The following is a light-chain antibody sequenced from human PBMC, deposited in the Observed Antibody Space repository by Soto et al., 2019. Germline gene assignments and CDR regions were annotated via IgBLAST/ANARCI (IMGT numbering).Light chain of an antibody. CDR2: AAA. Sequence: EIVLTQSPGTLSLSPGEEATLSCRASQSVDSNYLAWYQQKPGQAPRLLIFAAATRATGIPATFSGSGSGTEFTLTISSLQSEHSAVYYCQQYKNWPRITFGQGTRLEIK. V-gene: IGKV3-15*01. CDR3: QQYKNWPRIT. CDR1: QSVDSNY. J-gene: IGKJ5*01.